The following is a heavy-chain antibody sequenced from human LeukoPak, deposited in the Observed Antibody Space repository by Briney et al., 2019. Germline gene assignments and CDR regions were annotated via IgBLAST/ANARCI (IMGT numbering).Heavy chain of an antibody. V-gene: IGHV1-69*04. Sequence: GASVKVSCKASGGTFSSYAVSWVRQAPGQGLEWMGRIIPILGIVNYAQKFQGRVTITADKSTSTAYMELSSLRSEDTDVYYCARGEADSGSYADYWGQGTLVTVSS. CDR3: ARGEADSGSYADY. CDR1: GGTFSSYA. J-gene: IGHJ4*02. D-gene: IGHD1-26*01. CDR2: IIPILGIV.